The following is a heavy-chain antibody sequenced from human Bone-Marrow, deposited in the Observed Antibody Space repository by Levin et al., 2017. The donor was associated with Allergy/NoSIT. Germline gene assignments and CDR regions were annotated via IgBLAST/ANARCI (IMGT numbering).Heavy chain of an antibody. CDR3: TKSRFSSSWYGAGMAV. J-gene: IGHJ6*02. CDR1: DVSIKTYY. V-gene: IGHV4-4*09. Sequence: SSETLSLTCAVYDVSIKTYYWSWVRQSPERGLEWIGYFDDSGTSAYNPSFKSRATISIDMSNNRFSLELTSVTAADTAVYYCTKSRFSSSWYGAGMAVWGQGATVIVS. CDR2: FDDSGTS. D-gene: IGHD6-13*01.